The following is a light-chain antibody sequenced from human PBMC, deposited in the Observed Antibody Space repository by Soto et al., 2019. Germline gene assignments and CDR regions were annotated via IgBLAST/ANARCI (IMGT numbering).Light chain of an antibody. CDR2: DAS. Sequence: DIQMTQSPSTLSASVGDRVTITCRASQSISSWLAWYQQKPGKAPKLLIYDASSLESEVPSRFSGSGSGTGFTLTISSLQPDEFATYCCQQYNSYPWTFGQGTKVEIK. CDR1: QSISSW. CDR3: QQYNSYPWT. J-gene: IGKJ1*01. V-gene: IGKV1-5*01.